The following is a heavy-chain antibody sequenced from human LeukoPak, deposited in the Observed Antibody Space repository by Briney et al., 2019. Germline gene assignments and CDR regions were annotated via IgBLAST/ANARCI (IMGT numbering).Heavy chain of an antibody. CDR3: AKVKWKLIGYFDY. D-gene: IGHD1-20*01. V-gene: IGHV3-23*01. J-gene: IGHJ4*02. CDR2: LTGDGGT. Sequence: PGGSLRLSCAASGFTLTNYAMSWVRQAPGKGLEWVSVLTGDGGTYYADSVKGRFTNSRDDSKNTLFLQMNSLRAEDTAVYFCAKVKWKLIGYFDYWGQGTLVTVSS. CDR1: GFTLTNYA.